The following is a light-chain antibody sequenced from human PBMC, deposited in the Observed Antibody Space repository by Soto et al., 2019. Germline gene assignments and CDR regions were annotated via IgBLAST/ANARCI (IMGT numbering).Light chain of an antibody. Sequence: DIQMTQSPSSLSASVGDRVTITGRAHRNIDIYLSWYQQKPGKAPKILIYAASTLQGGVPSRFSGSGSGTDFTLTISNLQPEDFATYYCPQSFTRPTLGQGTKVAVK. CDR2: AAS. J-gene: IGKJ1*01. CDR1: RNIDIY. V-gene: IGKV1-39*01. CDR3: PQSFTRPT.